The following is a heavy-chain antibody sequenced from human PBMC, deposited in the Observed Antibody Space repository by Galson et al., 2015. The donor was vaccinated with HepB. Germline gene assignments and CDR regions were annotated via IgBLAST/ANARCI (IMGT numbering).Heavy chain of an antibody. V-gene: IGHV2-70*11. CDR2: IDWDDDK. CDR3: ARDDSSGGEGWFDP. Sequence: PALVKPTQTLTLTCTFSGFSLSTSGMCVSWIRQPPGKALEWLARIDWDDDKYYSTSLKTRLTISKDTSKNQVVLTMTNMDPVDTATYYCARDDSSGGEGWFDPWGQGTLVTVSS. D-gene: IGHD6-19*01. J-gene: IGHJ5*02. CDR1: GFSLSTSGMC.